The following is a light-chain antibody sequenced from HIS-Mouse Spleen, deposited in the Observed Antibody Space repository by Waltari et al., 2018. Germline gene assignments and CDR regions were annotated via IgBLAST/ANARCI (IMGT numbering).Light chain of an antibody. V-gene: IGLV3-27*01. CDR2: KDS. CDR3: YSAADNSGV. Sequence: SYELTQPSSVSVSPGQTARITCSGDVLAKKYARWFQQKPGQAPVLVIYKDSERPSGSPERFSGSSLGTTVTLTISGAQVEDEADYYCYSAADNSGVFGGGTKLTVL. CDR1: VLAKKY. J-gene: IGLJ2*01.